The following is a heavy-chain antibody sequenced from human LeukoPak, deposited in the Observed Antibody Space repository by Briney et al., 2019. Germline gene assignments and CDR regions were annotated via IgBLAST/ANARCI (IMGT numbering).Heavy chain of an antibody. J-gene: IGHJ4*02. V-gene: IGHV3-33*01. CDR2: IWYDGSNK. CDR1: GFTFSSYG. CDR3: ARGLRWDCSSTSCYGALGY. Sequence: GGSLRLSCAASGFTFSSYGMHWARQAPGKGLEWVAVIWYDGSNKYYADSVKGRFTISRDNSKNTLYLQMNSLRAEDTAVYYCARGLRWDCSSTSCYGALGYWGQGTLVTVSS. D-gene: IGHD2-2*01.